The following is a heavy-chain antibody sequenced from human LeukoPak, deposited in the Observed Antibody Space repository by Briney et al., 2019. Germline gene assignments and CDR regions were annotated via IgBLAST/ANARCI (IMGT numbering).Heavy chain of an antibody. V-gene: IGHV1-2*02. Sequence: ASVKVSCKASGYTFTGYYMRWVRQAPGQGLEWMGWINPNSGGTNYAQKFQGRVTMTRDTSISTAYMELSRLRSDDTAVYYCAREVYYYGSGSYYKTGFDPWGQGTLVTVSS. CDR2: INPNSGGT. CDR1: GYTFTGYY. CDR3: AREVYYYGSGSYYKTGFDP. J-gene: IGHJ5*02. D-gene: IGHD3-10*01.